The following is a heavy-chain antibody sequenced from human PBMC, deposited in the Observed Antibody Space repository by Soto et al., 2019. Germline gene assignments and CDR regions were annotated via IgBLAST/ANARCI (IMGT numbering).Heavy chain of an antibody. V-gene: IGHV3-15*01. CDR2: IKSKTDGGTT. J-gene: IGHJ3*02. D-gene: IGHD5-12*01. Sequence: EVQLVESGGGLVKPGGSLRLSCAASGFTFSNAWMSWVRQAPGKGLEWVGRIKSKTDGGTTDYAAPVKGRFTISRDDSKNTLYLQMNSLKTEDTAVYYCTTASWRYSGYYDAFDIWGQGTMVTVSS. CDR3: TTASWRYSGYYDAFDI. CDR1: GFTFSNAW.